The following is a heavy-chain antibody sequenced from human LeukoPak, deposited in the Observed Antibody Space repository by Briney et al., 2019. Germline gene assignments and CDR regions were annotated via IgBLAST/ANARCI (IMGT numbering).Heavy chain of an antibody. CDR1: GFTFSDYY. D-gene: IGHD6-13*01. V-gene: IGHV3-11*01. CDR3: ARARVDSSSWYRYDYYYYGMDV. CDR2: ISSSGSTI. J-gene: IGHJ6*02. Sequence: PGGSLRLSCAASGFTFSDYYMSWIRQAPGKGLEWVSYISSSGSTIYYADSVKGRFTISRDNAENSLYLQMNSLRAEDTAVYYCARARVDSSSWYRYDYYYYGMDVWGQGTTVTVSS.